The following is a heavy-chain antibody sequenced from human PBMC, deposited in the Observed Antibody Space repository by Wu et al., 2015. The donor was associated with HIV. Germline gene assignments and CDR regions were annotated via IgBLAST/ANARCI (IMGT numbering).Heavy chain of an antibody. Sequence: QVHLVQSGAEVKKPGSSVRVSCEVSGGSFNSYTISWVRQAPGQGLEWMGGLIPIFGTTNYTKRFQGRVTITTDESTSTVYMELSSLKSEDTAIYYCAREDSGYRWSLRFWGQGTLVTVSS. CDR3: AREDSGYRWSLRF. D-gene: IGHD5-12*01. CDR1: GGSFNSYT. CDR2: LIPIFGTT. J-gene: IGHJ4*02. V-gene: IGHV1-69*05.